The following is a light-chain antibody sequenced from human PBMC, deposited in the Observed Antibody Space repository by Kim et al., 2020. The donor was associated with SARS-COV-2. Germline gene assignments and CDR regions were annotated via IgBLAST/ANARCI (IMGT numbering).Light chain of an antibody. Sequence: ASGGDTVTMTCRARQDIGNHLGWYQQKPGKVPELLIYEASTLQSGVPSRFSGRGSGTDFTLTISSLQPEDVATYYCQRYGNAPLTFGGGTKVDIK. CDR1: QDIGNH. CDR3: QRYGNAPLT. CDR2: EAS. V-gene: IGKV1-27*01. J-gene: IGKJ4*01.